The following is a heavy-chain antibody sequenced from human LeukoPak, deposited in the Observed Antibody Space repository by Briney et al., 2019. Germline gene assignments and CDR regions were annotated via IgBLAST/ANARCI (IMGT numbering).Heavy chain of an antibody. CDR1: GFTFSSYS. J-gene: IGHJ5*02. CDR3: AKDYGTMIVTTWFDP. D-gene: IGHD3-22*01. CDR2: ISSSSSTI. Sequence: GGSLRLSCAASGFTFSSYSMTWARQAPGKGLEWVSYISSSSSTIYYADSVKGRFTISRDNAKNSLYLQMNSLRAEDTALYYCAKDYGTMIVTTWFDPWGQGTLVTVSS. V-gene: IGHV3-48*04.